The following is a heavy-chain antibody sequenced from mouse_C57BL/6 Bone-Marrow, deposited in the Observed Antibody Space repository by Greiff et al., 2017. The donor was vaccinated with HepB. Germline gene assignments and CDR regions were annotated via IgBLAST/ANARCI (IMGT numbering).Heavy chain of an antibody. Sequence: VQLQQSGGGLVQPGESLKLSCESNAYEFPSHDMSWVRKTPEKRLELVAAINSDGGSTYYPDTMERRFIISRDNTKKTLYLQMSSLRSEDTALYYCATYGNYGAMDYWGQGTSVTVSS. CDR1: AYEFPSHD. CDR2: INSDGGST. CDR3: ATYGNYGAMDY. V-gene: IGHV5-2*01. D-gene: IGHD2-1*01. J-gene: IGHJ4*01.